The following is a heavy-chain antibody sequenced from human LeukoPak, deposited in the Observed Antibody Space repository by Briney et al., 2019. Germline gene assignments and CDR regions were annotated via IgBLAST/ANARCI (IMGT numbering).Heavy chain of an antibody. CDR1: GYTFTSYY. D-gene: IGHD3-9*01. CDR3: ARGRDYDILTGYHYFDY. V-gene: IGHV1-46*01. Sequence: GASVNVSCKASGYTFTSYYMHWVRQAPGQGLEWMGIINPSGGSTSYAQKFQGRVTMTRDTSTSTVYMELSSLRSEDTAVYYCARGRDYDILTGYHYFDYWGQGTLVTVSS. CDR2: INPSGGST. J-gene: IGHJ4*02.